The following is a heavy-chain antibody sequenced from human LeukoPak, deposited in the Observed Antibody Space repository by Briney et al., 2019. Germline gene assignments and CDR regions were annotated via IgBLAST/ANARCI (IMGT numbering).Heavy chain of an antibody. Sequence: GGSLRLSCAASGFTFSDYWMHWVRQAPGKGLVWVSRVNSDGMSTLYADSVKGRFTFSRDNAKNTLYLQLNGLRAEDTAVYYCARGTTSGWPDYFDYWGQGTLVTVSS. CDR3: ARGTTSGWPDYFDY. D-gene: IGHD6-19*01. J-gene: IGHJ4*02. CDR1: GFTFSDYW. V-gene: IGHV3-74*01. CDR2: VNSDGMST.